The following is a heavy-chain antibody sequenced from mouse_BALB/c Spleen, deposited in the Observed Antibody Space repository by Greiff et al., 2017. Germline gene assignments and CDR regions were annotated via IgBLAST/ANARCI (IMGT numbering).Heavy chain of an antibody. J-gene: IGHJ3*01. V-gene: IGHV5-17*02. Sequence: EVKLVESGGGLVQPGGSRKLSCAASGFTFSSFGMHWVRQAPEKGLEWVAYISSGSSTIYYADTVKGRFTISRDNPKNTLFLQMTSLRSEDTAMYYCARGGLRLHLLFAYWGQGTLVTVSA. CDR1: GFTFSSFG. D-gene: IGHD1-2*01. CDR2: ISSGSSTI. CDR3: ARGGLRLHLLFAY.